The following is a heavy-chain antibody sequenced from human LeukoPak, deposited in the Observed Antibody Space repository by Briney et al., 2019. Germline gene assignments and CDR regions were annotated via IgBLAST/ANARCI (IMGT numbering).Heavy chain of an antibody. V-gene: IGHV4-61*02. CDR3: ARAIRTGLGIGSFDG. Sequence: SETLSLTCTVSGGSISSGSYYWSWIRQPAGKGLEWIGRIYTSGSTNYNPSLKGRVTISVDTSKNQFSLKLNSLTAADTAVYYCARAIRTGLGIGSFDGWGQGTLVTVSS. D-gene: IGHD7-27*01. CDR2: IYTSGST. CDR1: GGSISSGSYY. J-gene: IGHJ4*02.